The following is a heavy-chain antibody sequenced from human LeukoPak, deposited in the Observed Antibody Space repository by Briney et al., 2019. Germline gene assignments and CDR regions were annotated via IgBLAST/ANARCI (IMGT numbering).Heavy chain of an antibody. J-gene: IGHJ4*02. CDR3: AKAGSIRFDY. CDR2: ISGSGTGGRT. V-gene: IGHV3-23*01. Sequence: GGSLRLSCAASGFTLITYAMSWVRQAPGKGLEWVSGISGSGTGGRTYYADSVKGRFTISRDNSKNTLYLQMNSLRAEDTAVYYCAKAGSIRFDYWGQGTLVTVSS. CDR1: GFTLITYA. D-gene: IGHD1-26*01.